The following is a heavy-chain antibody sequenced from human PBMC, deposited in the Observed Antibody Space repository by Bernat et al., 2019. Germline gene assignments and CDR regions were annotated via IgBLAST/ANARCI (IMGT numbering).Heavy chain of an antibody. Sequence: QVQLVESGGGVVQPGRSLRLSCAASGFTFSSYGMHWVRQAPGKGLEWVAVISYDGSNKYYADSVKGRFTISRDNSKNTLYLQMNSLRAEDTAVYYCARVPQQLGYCFDYWGQGTLVTVSS. D-gene: IGHD6-6*01. CDR3: ARVPQQLGYCFDY. CDR2: ISYDGSNK. J-gene: IGHJ4*02. V-gene: IGHV3-30*03. CDR1: GFTFSSYG.